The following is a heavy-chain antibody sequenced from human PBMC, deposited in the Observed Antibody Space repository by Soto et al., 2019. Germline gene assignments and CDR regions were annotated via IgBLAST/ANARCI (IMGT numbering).Heavy chain of an antibody. J-gene: IGHJ3*02. Sequence: GGSLRLSCAASGFTFSSYAMSWVRQAPGKGLEWVSAISGSGGSTYYADSVKGRFTISRDNSKNTLYLQMNSLRAEDTAVYYCAKYYPARVVPAALPNDAFDIWGQGTMVTVSS. V-gene: IGHV3-23*01. CDR2: ISGSGGST. CDR1: GFTFSSYA. CDR3: AKYYPARVVPAALPNDAFDI. D-gene: IGHD2-2*01.